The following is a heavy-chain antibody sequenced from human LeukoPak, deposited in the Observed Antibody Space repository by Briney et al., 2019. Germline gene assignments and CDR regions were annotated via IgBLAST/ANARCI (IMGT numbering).Heavy chain of an antibody. J-gene: IGHJ5*02. CDR3: ARDFLGYSYGYSTKFDP. CDR2: INPRTGST. V-gene: IGHV1-46*01. CDR1: GYTFTGDY. D-gene: IGHD5-18*01. Sequence: ASVKVSCKASGYTFTGDYVHWVRQAPGQGLEWVGIINPRTGSTTYAQKVQGRVTVTRDTSTSTVYMELSSLRSEDTAVYYCARDFLGYSYGYSTKFDPWGQGTLVTVSS.